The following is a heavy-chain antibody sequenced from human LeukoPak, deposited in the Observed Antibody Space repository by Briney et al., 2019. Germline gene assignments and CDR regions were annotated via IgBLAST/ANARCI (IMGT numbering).Heavy chain of an antibody. Sequence: SGGSLRLSCAASGFTFSSYWMSWVRQAPGKGLEWVSSISRSSTYIYYADSVKGRFTISRDDAKNSLYLQMNGLRAEDAAVYYCARDRTLYYDNSGLDYWGQGTLVTVSS. CDR3: ARDRTLYYDNSGLDY. CDR1: GFTFSSYW. V-gene: IGHV3-21*01. D-gene: IGHD3-22*01. CDR2: ISRSSTYI. J-gene: IGHJ4*02.